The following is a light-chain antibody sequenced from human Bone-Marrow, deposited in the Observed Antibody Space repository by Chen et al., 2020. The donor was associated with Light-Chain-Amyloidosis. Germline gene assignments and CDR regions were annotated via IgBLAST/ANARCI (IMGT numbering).Light chain of an antibody. V-gene: IGLV3-21*02. Sequence: SYVLTPPSSVSVAPGQPATIACGGNNIGSTSVHWYQPTPGQAPLLVVYDDSDRPSGIPERLSGSNAGNTATLTISRVEAEDEADYYCQVWDRSSDRPVFGGGTELTVL. J-gene: IGLJ3*02. CDR1: NIGSTS. CDR2: DDS. CDR3: QVWDRSSDRPV.